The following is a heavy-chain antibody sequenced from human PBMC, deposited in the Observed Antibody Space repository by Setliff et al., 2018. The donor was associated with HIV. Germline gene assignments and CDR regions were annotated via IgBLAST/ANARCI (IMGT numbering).Heavy chain of an antibody. J-gene: IGHJ4*02. CDR2: VHYSGSA. V-gene: IGHV4-59*12. CDR1: GLSMSYNY. D-gene: IGHD3-10*01. CDR3: ARDRGTRYGSGKDFDS. Sequence: SETLSLTCTVSGLSMSYNYWTWIRQSPGKGLEWIGYVHYSGSAFYNPSLKSRLTISRDTSKNQFSLRMNSVTAADTAVYYCARDRGTRYGSGKDFDSWGQGILVTVSS.